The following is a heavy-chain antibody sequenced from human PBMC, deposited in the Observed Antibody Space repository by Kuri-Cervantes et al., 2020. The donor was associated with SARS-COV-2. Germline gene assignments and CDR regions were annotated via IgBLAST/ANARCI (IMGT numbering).Heavy chain of an antibody. CDR2: INHSGST. CDR1: GFTFSSYA. V-gene: IGHV4-34*01. CDR3: ARGRKNVSSGAARPTRYDP. Sequence: GSLRLSCAASGFTFSSYAMSWVRQPPGKGLEWIGEINHSGSTNYNPSLKSRVTISVDTSKNQFSLKLSSVTAADTAVYYCARGRKNVSSGAARPTRYDPWGQGTLVTVSS. D-gene: IGHD6-6*01. J-gene: IGHJ5*02.